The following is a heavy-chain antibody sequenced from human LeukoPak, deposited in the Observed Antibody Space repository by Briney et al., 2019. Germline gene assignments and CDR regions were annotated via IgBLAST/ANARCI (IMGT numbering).Heavy chain of an antibody. V-gene: IGHV1-69*05. CDR3: ARVDGYNSKLNY. Sequence: GASVKVSCKASGGTFSSYAISWVRQAPGQGLEWMGGIIPIFGTANYAQKFQGRVTITTDESTSTAYMELSSLRSEDTAVYYCARVDGYNSKLNYWGQGTLVTVSS. J-gene: IGHJ4*02. CDR2: IIPIFGTA. CDR1: GGTFSSYA. D-gene: IGHD5-24*01.